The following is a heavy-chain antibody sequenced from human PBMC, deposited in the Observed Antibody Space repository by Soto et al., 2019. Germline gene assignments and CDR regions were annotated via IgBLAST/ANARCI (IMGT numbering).Heavy chain of an antibody. V-gene: IGHV4-31*03. CDR2: IYYSGST. Sequence: PSETLSLTCTVAGVNISSRGYYWSWIRQHPGKGLEWIGYIYYSGSTYYNPSLKSRVTISVDTSKNQFSLKLSSVTAADTAVYYCARDGYYDSSGYDYWGQGTLVTVSS. J-gene: IGHJ4*02. D-gene: IGHD3-22*01. CDR1: GVNISSRGYY. CDR3: ARDGYYDSSGYDY.